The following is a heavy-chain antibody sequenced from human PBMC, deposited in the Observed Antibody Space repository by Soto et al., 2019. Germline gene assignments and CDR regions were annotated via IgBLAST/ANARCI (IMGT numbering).Heavy chain of an antibody. CDR2: ISSSSSYI. D-gene: IGHD5-12*01. Sequence: GGSLRLSCAASGFTFSSYSMNWVRQAPGKGLEWVSSISSSSSYIYYADSVKGRFTISRDNAKNSLYLQMNSLRAEDTAVYYFARTARGSGYQDYCCQGPLVPVSA. J-gene: IGHJ4*02. V-gene: IGHV3-21*01. CDR1: GFTFSSYS. CDR3: ARTARGSGYQDY.